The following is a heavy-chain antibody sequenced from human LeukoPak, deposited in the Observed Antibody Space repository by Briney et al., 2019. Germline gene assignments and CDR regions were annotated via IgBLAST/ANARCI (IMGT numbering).Heavy chain of an antibody. V-gene: IGHV1-8*01. Sequence: ASVKVSCKASGYTFTSYDINWVRQATGQGLEWMGWMNPNSGNTGYAQKFQGRVTMTRNTSISTAYMELSSLRSEDTAVYYCARFPSTYYYDSSGSVDYWGQGTLVTVSP. D-gene: IGHD3-22*01. CDR1: GYTFTSYD. J-gene: IGHJ4*02. CDR3: ARFPSTYYYDSSGSVDY. CDR2: MNPNSGNT.